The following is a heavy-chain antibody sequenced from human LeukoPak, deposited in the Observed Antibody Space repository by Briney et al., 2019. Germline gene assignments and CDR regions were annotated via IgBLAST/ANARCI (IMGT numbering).Heavy chain of an antibody. D-gene: IGHD5-12*01. CDR3: ATNTYNGYTIDS. V-gene: IGHV1-24*01. Sequence: ASVKVSCKVSGYRLNELSIHWVRQGPGKGLEWMGGFDPEEGKTIYAQKLQGRVSMTEDTSTDTAFMELRSLRSEDTAVYYCATNTYNGYTIDSWGQGTLITVSS. J-gene: IGHJ4*02. CDR1: GYRLNELS. CDR2: FDPEEGKT.